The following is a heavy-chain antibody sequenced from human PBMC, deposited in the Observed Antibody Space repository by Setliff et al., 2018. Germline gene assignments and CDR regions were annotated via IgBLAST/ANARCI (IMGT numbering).Heavy chain of an antibody. CDR2: IVTYNDDT. CDR1: GYPFTSYG. D-gene: IGHD3-10*01. Sequence: ASVKVSCKASGYPFTSYGVNWVRQAPGQGLEWMGRIVTYNDDTYYPRKFQGRVTMTTDTSTSTAYMELRSLTSDDTAVYYCARHGSSGKFDASDIWGQGTMGTVSS. CDR3: ARHGSSGKFDASDI. J-gene: IGHJ3*02. V-gene: IGHV1-18*04.